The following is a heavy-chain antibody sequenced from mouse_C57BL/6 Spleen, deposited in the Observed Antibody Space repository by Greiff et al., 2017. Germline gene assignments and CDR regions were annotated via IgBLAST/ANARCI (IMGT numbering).Heavy chain of an antibody. CDR2: ISSGGSYT. CDR3: ARRGYDGAGFAY. J-gene: IGHJ3*01. CDR1: GFTFSSYG. Sequence: DVHLVESGGDLVKPGGSLKLSCAASGFTFSSYGMSWVRQTPDKRLEWVATISSGGSYTYYPDSVKGRFTISRDNAKNTLYLQMSSLKSEDTAMYYCARRGYDGAGFAYWGQGTLVTVSA. V-gene: IGHV5-6*01. D-gene: IGHD2-2*01.